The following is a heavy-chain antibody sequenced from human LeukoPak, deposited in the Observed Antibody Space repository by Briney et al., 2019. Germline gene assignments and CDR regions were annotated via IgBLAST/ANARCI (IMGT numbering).Heavy chain of an antibody. D-gene: IGHD1-1*01. Sequence: GGSLRLCCSASGFTFSAYAMYWVRQAPGKGLEYVSGISNNGGSSFYADSVKGRFTISRDNSKNTLYLQMSSLRAEDTAVYYCVKITSVTGGDCWGQGTRLTVSS. CDR2: ISNNGGSS. V-gene: IGHV3-64D*09. J-gene: IGHJ4*02. CDR3: VKITSVTGGDC. CDR1: GFTFSAYA.